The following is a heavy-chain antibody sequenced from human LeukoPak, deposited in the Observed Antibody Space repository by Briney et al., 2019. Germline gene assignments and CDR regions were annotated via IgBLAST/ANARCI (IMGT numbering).Heavy chain of an antibody. J-gene: IGHJ5*02. CDR3: ARGVHVRKYDSNHNCFDP. Sequence: GASVRVSCKASGYTFTDYYMYWVRQAPGQGLEWMGLINPGGGSTNYAQKFQGRVTVTGDMSTSTVYMELSSLRSDDTAVYYCARGVHVRKYDSNHNCFDPWGQGTLVTVSS. CDR1: GYTFTDYY. V-gene: IGHV1-46*01. CDR2: INPGGGST. D-gene: IGHD3-22*01.